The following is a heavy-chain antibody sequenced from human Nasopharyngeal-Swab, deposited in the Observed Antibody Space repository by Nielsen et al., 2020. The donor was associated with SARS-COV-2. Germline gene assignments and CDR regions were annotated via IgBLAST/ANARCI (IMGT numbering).Heavy chain of an antibody. V-gene: IGHV1-69*01. J-gene: IGHJ6*03. Sequence: WVRQAPGQGLEWMGGTIPIFGTANYAQKFQGRVTITADESTSTAYMELSSLRSEDTAVYYCARSPRLQPWSGPYYYMDVWGKGTTVTVSS. CDR2: TIPIFGTA. D-gene: IGHD3-3*01. CDR3: ARSPRLQPWSGPYYYMDV.